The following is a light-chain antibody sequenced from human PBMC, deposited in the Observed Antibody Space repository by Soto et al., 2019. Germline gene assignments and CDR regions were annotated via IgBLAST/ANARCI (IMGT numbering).Light chain of an antibody. CDR1: SSNIGAGYD. J-gene: IGLJ3*02. CDR3: QSYGSSLGGWV. CDR2: GNS. Sequence: QSVLTQPPSVSGAPGQRVTISCTGSSSNIGAGYDVHWYQQLPGTAPKLLIYGNSNRPSGVPDRFSGSKSGTSASLAITGLLAEDEADYYCQSYGSSLGGWVFGGGTKLTVL. V-gene: IGLV1-40*01.